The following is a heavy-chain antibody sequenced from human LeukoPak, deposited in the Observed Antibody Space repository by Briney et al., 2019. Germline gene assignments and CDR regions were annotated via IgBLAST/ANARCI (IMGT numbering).Heavy chain of an antibody. V-gene: IGHV3-23*01. D-gene: IGHD3-22*01. CDR3: AKADLYDSSGYYIDY. CDR1: GFTFSSYA. Sequence: GGSLRLSCAASGFTFSSYAMSWVRQAPGKGLEWDSAISGSGGSTYYADSVKGRFTISRDNSKNTLYLQMNSLRAEDTAVYYCAKADLYDSSGYYIDYWGQGTLVTVSS. CDR2: ISGSGGST. J-gene: IGHJ4*02.